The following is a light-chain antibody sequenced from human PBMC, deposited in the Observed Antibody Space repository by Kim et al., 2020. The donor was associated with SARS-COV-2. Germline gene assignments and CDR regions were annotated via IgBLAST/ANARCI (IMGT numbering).Light chain of an antibody. Sequence: LSPGERATLSCRASQSVSSNYLAWYQQRPGQAPRLLIYGASSRATGIPDRFSGSGSGADFTLTISRLEPEDFAVYYCQQYDNSRITFGQGTRLEI. V-gene: IGKV3-20*01. CDR3: QQYDNSRIT. CDR1: QSVSSNY. CDR2: GAS. J-gene: IGKJ5*01.